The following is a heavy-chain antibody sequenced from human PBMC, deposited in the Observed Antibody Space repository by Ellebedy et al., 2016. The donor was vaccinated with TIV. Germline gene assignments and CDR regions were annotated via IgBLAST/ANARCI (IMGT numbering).Heavy chain of an antibody. J-gene: IGHJ4*02. D-gene: IGHD3-16*01. CDR3: ARRGSVAGNPIFDY. CDR2: IYYSGST. Sequence: SETLSLXCTVSGGSISSTGYYWGWIRQPPGKGLEWIGSIYYSGSTCFKPSLKSRVTISVDTSKNQFSLKLSSVTAADSAVYYCARRGSVAGNPIFDYWGQGTLVTVSS. V-gene: IGHV4-39*01. CDR1: GGSISSTGYY.